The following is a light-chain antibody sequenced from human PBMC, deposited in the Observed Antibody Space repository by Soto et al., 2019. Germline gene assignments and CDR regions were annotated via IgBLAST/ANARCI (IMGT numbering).Light chain of an antibody. J-gene: IGKJ1*01. CDR1: QSVSSN. CDR2: GAS. Sequence: EIVMTQSTATLSVSPGERATLSCRASQSVSSNLAWYQQKPGQAPRLLIYGASTRATGIPARFNGSGSGTELTLTISSLQSEDFAVYYCQQYNNWPPWTFGQGTKVEIK. CDR3: QQYNNWPPWT. V-gene: IGKV3-15*01.